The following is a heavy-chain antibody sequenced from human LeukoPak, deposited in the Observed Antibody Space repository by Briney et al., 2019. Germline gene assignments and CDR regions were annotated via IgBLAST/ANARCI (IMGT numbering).Heavy chain of an antibody. J-gene: IGHJ5*02. CDR1: GDTFSSYA. V-gene: IGHV1-69*05. CDR2: IIPIFGTA. Sequence: SVKVSCKASGDTFSSYAISWVRQAPGQGLEWMGGIIPIFGTANYAQKFQGKVTITTDESTSTAYMELSSLRSEDTAVYYCARRDYYDSSGYYHWGQGTLVTVSS. CDR3: ARRDYYDSSGYYH. D-gene: IGHD3-22*01.